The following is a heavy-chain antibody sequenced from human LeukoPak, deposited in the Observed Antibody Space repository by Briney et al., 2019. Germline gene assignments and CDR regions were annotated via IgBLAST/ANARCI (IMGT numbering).Heavy chain of an antibody. V-gene: IGHV3-48*01. Sequence: PGGSLRLSCAASGFTFSSYAMNWVRQAPGKGLEWLSYSSSSSSTIYYADSVKGRFTISRDNAKNSLYLQMNSLRAEDTAVYYCARGGGVTTSGGFDIWGQGTMVTVSS. CDR3: ARGGGVTTSGGFDI. J-gene: IGHJ3*02. D-gene: IGHD4-17*01. CDR2: SSSSSSTI. CDR1: GFTFSSYA.